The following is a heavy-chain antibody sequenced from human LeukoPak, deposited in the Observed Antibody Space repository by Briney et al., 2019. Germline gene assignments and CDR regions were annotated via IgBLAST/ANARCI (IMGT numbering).Heavy chain of an antibody. CDR3: ARTTSLIQLWSHFDY. Sequence: SETLSLTCAVYGGSFSGYYWSWIRQPPGKGLEWIGEINHSGSTNYNPSLKSRVTISVDTSKNQFSLKLSSVTAADTAVYYCARTTSLIQLWSHFDYWGQGTLVTVSS. V-gene: IGHV4-34*01. D-gene: IGHD5-18*01. CDR1: GGSFSGYY. J-gene: IGHJ4*02. CDR2: INHSGST.